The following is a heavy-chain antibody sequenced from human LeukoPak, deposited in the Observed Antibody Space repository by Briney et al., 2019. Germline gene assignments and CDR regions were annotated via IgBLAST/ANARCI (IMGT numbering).Heavy chain of an antibody. Sequence: PGGSLRLSCAASGFTFGSYGMSWVRQAPGKGLEWVSFITPNADRASYADSVKGRFTISRDNPRNTLYMQMNSLRDEDTAVYYCAIMHGYYDGSGYWVQWGQETLVTVSS. CDR2: ITPNADRA. CDR1: GFTFGSYG. V-gene: IGHV3-23*01. CDR3: AIMHGYYDGSGYWVQ. D-gene: IGHD3-22*01. J-gene: IGHJ1*01.